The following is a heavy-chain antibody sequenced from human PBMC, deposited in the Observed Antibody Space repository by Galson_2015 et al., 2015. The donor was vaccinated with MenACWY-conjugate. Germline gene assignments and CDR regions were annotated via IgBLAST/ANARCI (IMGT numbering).Heavy chain of an antibody. CDR3: ARRTWDIVVVSAAIHGLDI. V-gene: IGHV3-7*03. Sequence: SLRLSCAASGLTFSNAWMSWVRQAPGKGLEWVANIDKDGSEKYYVDSVKGRFITSRDNAKNSLYLQMNSVRTEDTAVYYCARRTWDIVVVSAAIHGLDIWGQGTMVTVSS. CDR1: GLTFSNAW. CDR2: IDKDGSEK. J-gene: IGHJ3*02. D-gene: IGHD2-2*02.